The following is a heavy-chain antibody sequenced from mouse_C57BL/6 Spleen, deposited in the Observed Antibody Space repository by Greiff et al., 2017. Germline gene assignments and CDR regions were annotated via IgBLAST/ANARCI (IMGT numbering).Heavy chain of an antibody. V-gene: IGHV5-9-1*02. CDR1: GYTFTSYA. CDR3: TRDGYP. J-gene: IGHJ3*01. CDR2: ISSGGDYT. Sequence: EVMLVESGAGLVKPGGSLKLSCAASGYTFTSYAMSWVRQTPEKRLEWVAYISSGGDYTYYADTVKGRSTISRDNARNTLYLQMSSLESEDTAMYCCTRDGYPWGQGTLVTVSA. D-gene: IGHD2-2*01.